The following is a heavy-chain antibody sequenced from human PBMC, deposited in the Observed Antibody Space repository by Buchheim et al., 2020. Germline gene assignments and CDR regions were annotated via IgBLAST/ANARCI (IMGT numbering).Heavy chain of an antibody. V-gene: IGHV4-61*01. CDR2: IYYSGST. D-gene: IGHD3-10*01. CDR3: ARVAYGSGSCYFDY. Sequence: QVQLQESGPGLVKPSETLSLTCTVSGGSVSSGSYYWSWIRQPPGKGLEWIGYIYYSGSTNYNPSLKSRVTISVDTSKNQFSLKLSSVTAADTAVYYCARVAYGSGSCYFDYWGQGTL. CDR1: GGSVSSGSYY. J-gene: IGHJ4*02.